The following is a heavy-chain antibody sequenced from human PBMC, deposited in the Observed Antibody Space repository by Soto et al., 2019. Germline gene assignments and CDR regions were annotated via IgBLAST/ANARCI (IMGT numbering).Heavy chain of an antibody. CDR3: AKGRYDFGSPYYFDS. J-gene: IGHJ4*02. CDR2: ITWNSRVL. Sequence: GGSLRLSCVGTGLNFDDFAMHWVRQAPGKGLEWVSGITWNSRVLAYADSVKGRFTISRDNARNPLYLQMDSLRDEDTALYDCAKGRYDFGSPYYFDSWGQGTLVTV. CDR1: GLNFDDFA. V-gene: IGHV3-9*01. D-gene: IGHD3-3*01.